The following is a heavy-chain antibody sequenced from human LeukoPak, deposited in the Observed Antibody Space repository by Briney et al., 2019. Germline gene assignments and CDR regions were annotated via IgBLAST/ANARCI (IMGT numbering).Heavy chain of an antibody. Sequence: SSESLSLTCAVYGGSFSDYYWIWIRQHPGKGLEWLGEINRSGSTTYNPSLKSRVTISLDTSKNQFSLKLSSVTAADTAVYYCASSLVRADMVTGIDYWGQGTLVTVSS. CDR1: GGSFSDYY. J-gene: IGHJ4*02. V-gene: IGHV4-34*01. D-gene: IGHD5-18*01. CDR3: ASSLVRADMVTGIDY. CDR2: INRSGST.